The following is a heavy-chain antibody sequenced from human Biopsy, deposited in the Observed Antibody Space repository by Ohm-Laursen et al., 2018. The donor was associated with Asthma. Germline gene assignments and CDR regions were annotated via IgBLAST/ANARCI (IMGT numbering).Heavy chain of an antibody. CDR1: GGTFNTYV. CDR2: INSVFGTT. V-gene: IGHV1-69*13. Sequence: SVKVSCKSLGGTFNTYVIGWVRQAPGQGLEWMGGINSVFGTTTYPQKFQDRVTINADDSTSTAYMESSSLRSEDTAVYYCARKAGSCISRTCYSLDFWGQGTLVTVSS. J-gene: IGHJ4*02. CDR3: ARKAGSCISRTCYSLDF. D-gene: IGHD2-2*01.